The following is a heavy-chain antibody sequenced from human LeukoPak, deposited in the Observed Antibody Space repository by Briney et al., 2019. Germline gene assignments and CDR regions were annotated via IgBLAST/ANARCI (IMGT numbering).Heavy chain of an antibody. V-gene: IGHV3-66*01. CDR1: GFTVSSNY. Sequence: GGSLRLSCAASGFTVSSNYMSWVRQAPGKGLEWVSLIYSGGSTYYADFVKGRFTISRDNSKNTLYLQMNSLRAEDTAVYYCARGGVYSYGNYFDYWGQGTLVTVSS. D-gene: IGHD5-18*01. J-gene: IGHJ4*02. CDR2: IYSGGST. CDR3: ARGGVYSYGNYFDY.